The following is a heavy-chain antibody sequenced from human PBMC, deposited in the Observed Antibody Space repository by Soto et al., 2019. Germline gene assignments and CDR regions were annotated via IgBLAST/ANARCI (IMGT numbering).Heavy chain of an antibody. J-gene: IGHJ6*01. CDR2: TYYRSKWYN. Sequence: PSQTLSLTCAISGDSVSSNSAAWNWIRQSPSRGLEWLGRTYYRSKWYNDYAVSVKSRITINPDTSKNQFSLQLNSVTPEDTAVYFCAREVFGDGYKFYYYYGMDVWGQGTTVTVSS. D-gene: IGHD3-3*01. V-gene: IGHV6-1*01. CDR1: GDSVSSNSAA. CDR3: AREVFGDGYKFYYYYGMDV.